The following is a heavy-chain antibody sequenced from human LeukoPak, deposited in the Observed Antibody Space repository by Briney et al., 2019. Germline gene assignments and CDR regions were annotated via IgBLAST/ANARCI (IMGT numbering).Heavy chain of an antibody. CDR2: IKQDGSEK. V-gene: IGHV3-7*01. CDR1: GFTFSSYW. Sequence: GGSLRLSCASSGFTFSSYWMSWVRQAPGKGLEWVANIKQDGSEKYYVDSVKGRFTISRDNAKNSLYLQMNSLRAEDTAVYCCAREYCSGGSCYSSQNWFDPWGQGTLVTVSS. J-gene: IGHJ5*02. D-gene: IGHD2-15*01. CDR3: AREYCSGGSCYSSQNWFDP.